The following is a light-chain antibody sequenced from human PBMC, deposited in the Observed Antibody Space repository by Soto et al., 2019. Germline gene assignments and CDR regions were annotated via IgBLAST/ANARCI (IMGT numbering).Light chain of an antibody. J-gene: IGLJ1*01. CDR3: TSYTSSSPLV. Sequence: QSALTQPASVSGSPGQSITISCTATSSDVGGYNYVSWYQHHPGKAPKLMIYEVVNRPSGVSNRFSGSKSGITASLTISGLQAEDEADYYCTSYTSSSPLVFGTGTKLTVL. CDR2: EVV. CDR1: SSDVGGYNY. V-gene: IGLV2-14*01.